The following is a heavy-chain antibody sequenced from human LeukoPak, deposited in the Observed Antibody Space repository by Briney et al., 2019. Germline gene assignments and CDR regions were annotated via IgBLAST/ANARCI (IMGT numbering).Heavy chain of an antibody. J-gene: IGHJ4*02. D-gene: IGHD7-27*01. V-gene: IGHV3-30*18. CDR1: GFPFSTYF. Sequence: GGSLRLSCAASGFPFSTYFMHWVRQAPGKGLEWVALISSDGNDKYYADSVKGRFTISRDNSKNTLYLQMNTLRAEDTAVYYCAKLGALFDYWGQGTLVTVSS. CDR2: ISSDGNDK. CDR3: AKLGALFDY.